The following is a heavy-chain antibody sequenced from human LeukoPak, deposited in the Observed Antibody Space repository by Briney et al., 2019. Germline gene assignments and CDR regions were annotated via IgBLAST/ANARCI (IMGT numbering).Heavy chain of an antibody. CDR3: AKVAGDGFRYYFDY. V-gene: IGHV3-23*01. D-gene: IGHD6-19*01. CDR2: ISGSGGRT. Sequence: PGRSLRLSCAASGFTFNNYAMGWVRQAPGRGLEWVSIISGSGGRTYSADSVKGRFTISRDNSRKMLYLQMNSLRVEDTAVYYCAKVAGDGFRYYFDYRGQGTLVTVSS. CDR1: GFTFNNYA. J-gene: IGHJ4*02.